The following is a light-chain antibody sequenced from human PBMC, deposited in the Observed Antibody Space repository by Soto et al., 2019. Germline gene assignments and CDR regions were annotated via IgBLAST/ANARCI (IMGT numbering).Light chain of an antibody. CDR3: SSYTSSSTVV. J-gene: IGLJ3*02. CDR1: SSDVGAYNY. CDR2: DVT. V-gene: IGLV2-14*01. Sequence: QSALTQPASVSGSPGQSVTISCSGSSSDVGAYNYVSWYQRHPGKAPKLMIYDVTNRPSGVSNRFSGSKSGNTASLIISGLQAEDEADYFCSSYTSSSTVVFGGGTKLTVL.